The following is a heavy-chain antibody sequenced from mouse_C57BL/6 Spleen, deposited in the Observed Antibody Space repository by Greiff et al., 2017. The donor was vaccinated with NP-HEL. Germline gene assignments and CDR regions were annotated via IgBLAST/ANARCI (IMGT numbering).Heavy chain of an antibody. CDR2: ISYDGSN. CDR3: ARENYDGYAMDY. J-gene: IGHJ4*01. Sequence: DVQLQESGPGLVKPSQSLSLTCSVTGYSITSGYYWNWIRQFPGNKLEWMGYISYDGSNNYNPSLKNRISITRDTSKNQFFLKLNSVTTEDTATYYCARENYDGYAMDYWGQGTSVTVSS. D-gene: IGHD2-4*01. CDR1: GYSITSGYY. V-gene: IGHV3-6*01.